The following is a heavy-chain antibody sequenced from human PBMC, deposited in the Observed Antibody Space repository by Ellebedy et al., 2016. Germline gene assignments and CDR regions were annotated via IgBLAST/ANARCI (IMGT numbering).Heavy chain of an antibody. V-gene: IGHV1-69*04. J-gene: IGHJ4*02. CDR1: GGTFSSYA. CDR2: IIPILGIA. CDR3: ATSIVGGQGFDY. Sequence: ASVKVSCKASGGTFSSYAISWVRQAPGQGLEWMGRIIPILGIANYAQKFQGRVTITADKSTSTAYMELSSLRSEDTAVYYCATSIVGGQGFDYWGQGTLVTVSS. D-gene: IGHD1-26*01.